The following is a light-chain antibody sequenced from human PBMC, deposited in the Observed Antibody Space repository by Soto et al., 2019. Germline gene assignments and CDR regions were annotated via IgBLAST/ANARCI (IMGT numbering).Light chain of an antibody. CDR3: HQSYSAPQFT. CDR1: RDINNY. J-gene: IGKJ2*01. V-gene: IGKV1-39*01. CDR2: AAS. Sequence: DIQMTQSPSSLSASVGDTVTITCRAPRDINNYLNWYQQKPGKAPNLLIYAASTLQSGVPSRFSASRSGTDFTLTISSLQPEDFATYYCHQSYSAPQFTFGQGARLDVK.